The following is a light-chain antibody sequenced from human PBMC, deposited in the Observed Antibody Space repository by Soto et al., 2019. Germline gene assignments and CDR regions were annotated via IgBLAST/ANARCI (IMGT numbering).Light chain of an antibody. CDR1: QSVSNF. CDR2: DAS. V-gene: IGKV3-11*01. CDR3: QQRKNWPPYT. Sequence: EIVLTQSPATLSLSPGERATLSCRASQSVSNFLAWYQQKPGQAPRLLIYDASNRATGIPARFSGSGSGTDFTLTISSLEPEDFAVYYCQQRKNWPPYTFGQGTKVDIK. J-gene: IGKJ2*01.